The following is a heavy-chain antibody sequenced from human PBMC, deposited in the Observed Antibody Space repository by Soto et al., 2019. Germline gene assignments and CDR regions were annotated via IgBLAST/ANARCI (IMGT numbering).Heavy chain of an antibody. CDR1: GFTFSSYW. J-gene: IGHJ6*02. D-gene: IGHD2-2*02. Sequence: AGGSLRLSCAASGFTFSSYWMHWVRQAPGKGLVWVSRINSDGSSTSYADSVKGRFTISRDNARNTLYLQMNSLRAEDTAVYYCARVRCSSTSCYRWGYYYYGMDVWGQGTTVTVSS. CDR3: ARVRCSSTSCYRWGYYYYGMDV. V-gene: IGHV3-74*01. CDR2: INSDGSST.